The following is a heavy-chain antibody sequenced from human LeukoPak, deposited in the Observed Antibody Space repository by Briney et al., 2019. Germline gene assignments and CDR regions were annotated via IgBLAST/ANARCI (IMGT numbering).Heavy chain of an antibody. D-gene: IGHD3-10*01. CDR3: AREIGSGSYYPPPVSVNRDGAFDI. J-gene: IGHJ3*02. CDR1: GGSISSYY. Sequence: SETPSLTCTVSGGSISSYYWSWIRQSPGRGLEWIGYINHSGRTNHNPSLKSRVTISVDTSKNQFSLKLSSVTAADTAVYYCAREIGSGSYYPPPVSVNRDGAFDIWGQGTMVTVSS. CDR2: INHSGRT. V-gene: IGHV4-59*01.